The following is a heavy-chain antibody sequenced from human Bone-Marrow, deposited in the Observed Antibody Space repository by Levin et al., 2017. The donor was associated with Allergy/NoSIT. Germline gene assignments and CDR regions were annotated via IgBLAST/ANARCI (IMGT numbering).Heavy chain of an antibody. CDR2: INPSGGNT. Sequence: RASVKVSCKASGYTFTSYYTHWVRQAPGQGLEWMGIINPSGGNTNYAQKFQGRVTMTRDTSTSTVYMELSSLRSEDTAVYYCARSPGQSSSQYWFDPWGQGTLVTVSS. J-gene: IGHJ5*02. V-gene: IGHV1-46*01. D-gene: IGHD6-13*01. CDR3: ARSPGQSSSQYWFDP. CDR1: GYTFTSYY.